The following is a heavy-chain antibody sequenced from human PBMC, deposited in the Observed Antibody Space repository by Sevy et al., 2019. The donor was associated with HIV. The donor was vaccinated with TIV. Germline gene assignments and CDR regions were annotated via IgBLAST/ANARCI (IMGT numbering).Heavy chain of an antibody. J-gene: IGHJ5*02. CDR3: ARTGDSSGRDNCFDP. V-gene: IGHV5-10-1*01. Sequence: GESLKISCKGSGYTFTSYWISWVRQMPGKGLEWMGRIDPSASYTHYNPSFQGHVTISVDKSINTAYLQWSSLKASDTAMYYCARTGDSSGRDNCFDPWGQGTLVTVSS. CDR1: GYTFTSYW. D-gene: IGHD3-22*01. CDR2: IDPSASYT.